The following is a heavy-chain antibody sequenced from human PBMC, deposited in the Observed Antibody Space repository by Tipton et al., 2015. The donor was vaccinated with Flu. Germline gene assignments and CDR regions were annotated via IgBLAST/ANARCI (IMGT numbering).Heavy chain of an antibody. CDR3: ARGWSSDPFDY. CDR1: GGSLSSYY. Sequence: TLSLTCTVSGGSLSSYYWSWVRQPAGKGLEWIGRIYTSGSTDYNPSLKSRVTMSVDTSKNQFSLKLNSVTAADTAVYSCARGWSSDPFDYWGQGTLVTVSS. D-gene: IGHD2-8*01. V-gene: IGHV4-4*07. J-gene: IGHJ4*02. CDR2: IYTSGST.